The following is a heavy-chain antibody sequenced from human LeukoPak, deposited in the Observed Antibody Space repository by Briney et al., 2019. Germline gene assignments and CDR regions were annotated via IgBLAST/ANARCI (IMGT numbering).Heavy chain of an antibody. CDR1: GFTFSSYA. D-gene: IGHD2-2*01. Sequence: PGGSLRLSCAASGFTFSSYAMSWVRQAPGKGLEWVSAISGSGGSTYYADSVKGRFTISRDNSKNTLYLQMNSLRAEDTAVYYCAEELSIVVVPAASPDAFDIWGQGTMVTVSS. CDR2: ISGSGGST. J-gene: IGHJ3*02. V-gene: IGHV3-23*01. CDR3: AEELSIVVVPAASPDAFDI.